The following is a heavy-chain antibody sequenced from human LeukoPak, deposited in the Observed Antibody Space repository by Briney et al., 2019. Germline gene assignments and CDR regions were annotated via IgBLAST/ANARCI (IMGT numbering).Heavy chain of an antibody. D-gene: IGHD2-2*01. J-gene: IGHJ4*02. CDR3: AREKKSCTSSTCYGIDY. Sequence: SETLSLTCAVSGYSISSGYYWGWIRQPPGKVLEWIGSLYHRGSTSYNPSLESRITISADTSRNQFSLKLTSVTAADTAVYYCAREKKSCTSSTCYGIDYWGQGTLVTVSS. V-gene: IGHV4-38-2*02. CDR2: LYHRGST. CDR1: GYSISSGYY.